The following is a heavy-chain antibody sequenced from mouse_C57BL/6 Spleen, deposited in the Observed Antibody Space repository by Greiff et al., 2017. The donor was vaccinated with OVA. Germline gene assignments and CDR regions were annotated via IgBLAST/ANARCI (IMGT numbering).Heavy chain of an antibody. CDR3: ARPLTGTLYYAMDY. Sequence: DVMLVESGGGLVQPGGSLKLSCAASGFTFSDYYMYWVRQTPEKRLEWVAYISNGGGSTYYPDTVKGRFTISRDNAKNTLYLQMSRLKAEDTAMYYCARPLTGTLYYAMDYWGQGTSVTVSS. V-gene: IGHV5-12*01. J-gene: IGHJ4*01. D-gene: IGHD4-1*01. CDR2: ISNGGGST. CDR1: GFTFSDYY.